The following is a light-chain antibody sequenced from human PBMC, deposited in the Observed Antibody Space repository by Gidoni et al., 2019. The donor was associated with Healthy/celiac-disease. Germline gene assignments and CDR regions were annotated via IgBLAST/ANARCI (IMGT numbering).Light chain of an antibody. Sequence: DIQMTQSPSSLSASVGVRVTITCQASQDISNYLNWYQQKPGKAPKLLIYDASNLETGVPSRFSGSGSGTDFTFTISSLQPEDIATYYCQQYDNHPITFGQGTRLEIK. J-gene: IGKJ5*01. CDR1: QDISNY. CDR3: QQYDNHPIT. CDR2: DAS. V-gene: IGKV1-33*01.